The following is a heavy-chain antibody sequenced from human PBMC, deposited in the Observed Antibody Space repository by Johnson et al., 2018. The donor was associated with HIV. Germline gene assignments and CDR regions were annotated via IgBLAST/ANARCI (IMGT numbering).Heavy chain of an antibody. CDR3: ARQKNSQGRWLQFDAFDI. CDR1: GFTFTNYW. J-gene: IGHJ3*02. Sequence: VQLVESGGGLVQPGGSLRVSCVTSGFTFTNYWMSWVRQAPGKGLEWVANIKQEGSEKHYMDSVKGRLTISRDKSKNTMYLQMNSLRAEDTAVYYCARQKNSQGRWLQFDAFDIWGQVTMVTVSS. V-gene: IGHV3-7*02. D-gene: IGHD5-24*01. CDR2: IKQEGSEK.